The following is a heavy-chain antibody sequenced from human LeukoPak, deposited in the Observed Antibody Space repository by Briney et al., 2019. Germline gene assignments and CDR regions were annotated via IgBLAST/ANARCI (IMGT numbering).Heavy chain of an antibody. CDR3: ARVGGADSDYYYYMDV. CDR2: IYSGGDT. Sequence: GGSLRLSCAASGFTVSSNYMSWVRQAPAKGLQWVSVIYSGGDTKYAGSVKGRFIISRDSSKNTLYLQMNSLRAEDTAVYYCARVGGADSDYYYYMDVWGKGTTVTVYS. CDR1: GFTVSSNY. J-gene: IGHJ6*03. D-gene: IGHD2-21*02. V-gene: IGHV3-53*01.